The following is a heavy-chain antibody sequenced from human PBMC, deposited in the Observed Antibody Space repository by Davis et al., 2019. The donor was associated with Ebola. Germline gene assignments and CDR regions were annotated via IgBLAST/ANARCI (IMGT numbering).Heavy chain of an antibody. V-gene: IGHV4-59*01. D-gene: IGHD3-10*01. CDR1: GGSISSYY. Sequence: PSETLSLTCTVSGGSISSYYWSWIRQPPGKGLEWIGYIYYSGSTNYNPSLKSRVTISVDTSKNQFSLKLSSVTAADTAVYYCAANVWFREGDAFDIWGQGTMVTVSS. CDR2: IYYSGST. CDR3: AANVWFREGDAFDI. J-gene: IGHJ3*02.